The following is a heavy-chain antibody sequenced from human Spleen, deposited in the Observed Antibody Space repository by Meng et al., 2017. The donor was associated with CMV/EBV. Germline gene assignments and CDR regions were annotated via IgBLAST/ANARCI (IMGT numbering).Heavy chain of an antibody. CDR3: ARDWGKDGYGNY. D-gene: IGHD5-24*01. CDR2: ISPYSSYI. V-gene: IGHV3-21*01. Sequence: GESLKISCVASGFTFTKYYVNWVRQAPGKGLEWVSSISPYSSYIYYVDSVKGRFTISRDNAKTSIYLQMNSLRAEDTAVYYCARDWGKDGYGNYWGQGTLVTVSS. J-gene: IGHJ4*02. CDR1: GFTFTKYY.